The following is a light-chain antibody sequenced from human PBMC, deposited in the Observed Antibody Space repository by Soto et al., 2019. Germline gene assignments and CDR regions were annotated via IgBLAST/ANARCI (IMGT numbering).Light chain of an antibody. CDR3: QSYDSSLSGHVV. Sequence: QSVLMQPPSVSGAPGLSVTISCAGGSSNLGAGYDVHWYQHLPGSAPRLLVFATTHRPSGVSDRFSGSRSGTTASLAITGLQADDEAGYYCQSYDSSLSGHVVFGGGTKLTVL. V-gene: IGLV1-40*01. J-gene: IGLJ2*01. CDR1: SSNLGAGYD. CDR2: ATT.